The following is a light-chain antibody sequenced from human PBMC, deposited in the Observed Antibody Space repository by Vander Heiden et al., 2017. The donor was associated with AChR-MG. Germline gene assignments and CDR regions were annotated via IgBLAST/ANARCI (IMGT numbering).Light chain of an antibody. CDR1: SSNIGAGYD. Sequence: QSVLTQPPSVSGAPGKRVTISCTGRSSNIGAGYDVHWYQQLPGTAPKRLIYGNSNRPSGVPDRFSGSKSGTSASLAITGLQAEDEADYYCQSYDSSLSGSWVFGGGTKLTVL. J-gene: IGLJ3*02. CDR2: GNS. CDR3: QSYDSSLSGSWV. V-gene: IGLV1-40*01.